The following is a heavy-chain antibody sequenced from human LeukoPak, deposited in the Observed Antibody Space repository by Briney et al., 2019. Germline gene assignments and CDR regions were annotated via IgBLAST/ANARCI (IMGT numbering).Heavy chain of an antibody. Sequence: EASVKVSCKASGYTFTSYGISWVRQAPGQGLEWMGWISAYNGNTNYAQKLQGRVTMTTDTSTSTAYMELRSLRSDDTAVYYCARGEMATIPKPRGFSPNPSNNYYYYMDVWGKGTTVTVPS. J-gene: IGHJ6*03. D-gene: IGHD5-24*01. CDR2: ISAYNGNT. V-gene: IGHV1-18*01. CDR3: ARGEMATIPKPRGFSPNPSNNYYYYMDV. CDR1: GYTFTSYG.